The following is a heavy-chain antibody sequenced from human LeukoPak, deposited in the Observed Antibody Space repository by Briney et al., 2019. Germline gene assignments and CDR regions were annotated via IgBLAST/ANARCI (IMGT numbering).Heavy chain of an antibody. CDR3: ARVAYSSSSENWFDP. J-gene: IGHJ5*02. CDR1: GGSISSSSYY. Sequence: PSETLSLTCTVSGGSISSSSYYWGWIRQPPGKGLEWIGYIYYSGSTNYNPSLKSRVTISVDTSKNHFSLKLSSVTAADTAVYYCARVAYSSSSENWFDPWGQGTLVTVSS. D-gene: IGHD6-13*01. V-gene: IGHV4-61*03. CDR2: IYYSGST.